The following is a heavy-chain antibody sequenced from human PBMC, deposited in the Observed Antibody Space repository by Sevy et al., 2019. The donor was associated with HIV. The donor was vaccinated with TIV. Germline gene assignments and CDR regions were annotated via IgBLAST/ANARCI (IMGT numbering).Heavy chain of an antibody. V-gene: IGHV3-30*02. D-gene: IGHD2-2*01. J-gene: IGHJ5*02. CDR2: IRYDGSNK. CDR3: AKAGGGYCSSTSCSNWFDP. CDR1: GFTFSSYG. Sequence: GGCLRLSCAASGFTFSSYGMHWVRQAPGKGLEWVAFIRYDGSNKYYADSVKGRFTISRDNSKNTLYLQMNSLRAEDTAVYYCAKAGGGYCSSTSCSNWFDPWGQGTLVTVSS.